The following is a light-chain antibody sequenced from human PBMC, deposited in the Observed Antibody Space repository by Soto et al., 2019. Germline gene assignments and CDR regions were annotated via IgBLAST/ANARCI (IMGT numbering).Light chain of an antibody. V-gene: IGLV2-14*01. CDR3: SSYTSSSTPYV. CDR1: SSDVGVYNY. J-gene: IGLJ1*01. CDR2: DVS. Sequence: QSVLTQPASVSGSPGQSITISCTGTSSDVGVYNYVSWYQQHPGKVPKLMIYDVSNRPSGVSNRFSGSKSGNTASLTISGIQAEDEADYYCSSYTSSSTPYVFGTGTKLTVL.